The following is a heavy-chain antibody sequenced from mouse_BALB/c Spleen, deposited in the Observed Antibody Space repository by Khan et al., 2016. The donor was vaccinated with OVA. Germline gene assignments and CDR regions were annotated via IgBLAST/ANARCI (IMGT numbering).Heavy chain of an antibody. CDR1: GFTFSSYG. Sequence: EVELVESGGGLVQPGGSLKLSCAASGFTFSSYGMSRVRQTPDKRLELVATINTNVGSTYYPDSVKGRFTISRDNAKNTLYLQMSSLKSEDTAMYYCARVGIIYYGNYAYYFDYWGQGTTLTVSS. D-gene: IGHD2-1*01. CDR2: INTNVGST. CDR3: ARVGIIYYGNYAYYFDY. V-gene: IGHV5-6-3*01. J-gene: IGHJ2*01.